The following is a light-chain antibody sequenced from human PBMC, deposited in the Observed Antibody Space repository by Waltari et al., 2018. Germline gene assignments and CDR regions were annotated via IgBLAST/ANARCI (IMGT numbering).Light chain of an antibody. J-gene: IGKJ1*01. V-gene: IGKV1-8*01. CDR2: AAS. CDR3: QQYYSYPWT. Sequence: AIRITQSPSPLSASTGDRVTITRRASQGISSYLAWYQQKPGKAPKLLIYAASTLQSGVPSRFSGSGSGTDFTLAISCLQSEDFATYYCQQYYSYPWTFGQGTKVEIK. CDR1: QGISSY.